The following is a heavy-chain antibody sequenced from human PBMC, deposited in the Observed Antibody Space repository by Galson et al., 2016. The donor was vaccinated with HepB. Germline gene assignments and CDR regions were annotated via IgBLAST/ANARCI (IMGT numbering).Heavy chain of an antibody. Sequence: TLSLTCTVSGGSINTGGYFWTWIRQHPGKGLEWIGYISYSGVTHYNPSLKSRITISVDTSKNPFSLRLNSVTAADTAVYFCARNPADYGDYGAFDFGGQGTLVTVSS. J-gene: IGHJ4*02. D-gene: IGHD4-17*01. CDR2: ISYSGVT. CDR1: GGSINTGGYF. CDR3: ARNPADYGDYGAFDF. V-gene: IGHV4-31*03.